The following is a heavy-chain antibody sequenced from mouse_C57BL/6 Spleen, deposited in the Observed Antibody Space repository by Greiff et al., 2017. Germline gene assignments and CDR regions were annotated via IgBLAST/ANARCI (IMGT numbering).Heavy chain of an antibody. J-gene: IGHJ4*01. CDR3: VGDWYSNYAMDY. D-gene: IGHD2-5*01. V-gene: IGHV2-3*01. CDR2: IWGDGST. CDR1: GFSLTSYG. Sequence: VKLMESGPGLVAPSQSLSITCTVSGFSLTSYGVSWVRQPPGKGLEWLGVIWGDGSTNYHSAPISSMSISKDNSKSQVFLKLSSLQTDDTATYYCVGDWYSNYAMDYWGQGTSVTVSS.